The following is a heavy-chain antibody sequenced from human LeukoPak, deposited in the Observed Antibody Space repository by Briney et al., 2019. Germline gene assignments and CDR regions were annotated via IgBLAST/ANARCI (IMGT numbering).Heavy chain of an antibody. V-gene: IGHV4-39*07. CDR2: IYTSGST. J-gene: IGHJ5*02. CDR3: ARQQLRGGYWFDP. CDR1: GGSISSSSYY. Sequence: SETLSLTCTVSGGSISSSSYYWGWIRQPPGKGLEWIGRIYTSGSTNYNPSLKSRVTMSVDTSKNQFSLKLSSVTAADTAVYYCARQQLRGGYWFDPWGQGTLVTVSS. D-gene: IGHD6-13*01.